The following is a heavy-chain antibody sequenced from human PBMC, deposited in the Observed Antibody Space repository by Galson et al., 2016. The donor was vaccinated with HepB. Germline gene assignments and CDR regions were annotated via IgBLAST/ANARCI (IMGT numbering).Heavy chain of an antibody. CDR3: AKDSNNWSFDY. J-gene: IGHJ4*02. D-gene: IGHD1-1*01. Sequence: SVKVSCKASGYSFANYHMQWVRQAPGPGLEWMGTIHPRGFHTNLPQKFRDRLTLTRDTSTGTFYLELTSLRSGDTAIYFCAKDSNNWSFDYWGQGTLVTVSS. V-gene: IGHV1-46*01. CDR1: GYSFANYH. CDR2: IHPRGFHT.